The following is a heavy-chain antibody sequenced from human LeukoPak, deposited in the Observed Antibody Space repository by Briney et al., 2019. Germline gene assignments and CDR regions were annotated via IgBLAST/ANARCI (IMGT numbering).Heavy chain of an antibody. CDR3: ARGRETYGTTLGY. CDR2: IYTSGST. CDR1: GGSISSGSYY. V-gene: IGHV4-61*02. J-gene: IGHJ4*02. D-gene: IGHD1-7*01. Sequence: SETLSLTCTVSGGSISSGSYYWSWIRQPAGKGLEWIGRIYTSGSTNYNPPLKSRVTISVDTSKNQFSLKLSSVTAADTAVYYCARGRETYGTTLGYWGQGTLVTVSS.